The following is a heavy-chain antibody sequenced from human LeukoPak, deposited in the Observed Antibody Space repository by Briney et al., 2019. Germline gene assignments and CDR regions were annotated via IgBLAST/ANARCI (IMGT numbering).Heavy chain of an antibody. CDR3: AGRSYCSSTSCDDTSAYFDY. V-gene: IGHV4-61*02. CDR2: IYTSGST. D-gene: IGHD2-2*01. J-gene: IGHJ4*02. Sequence: PSETLSLTCTVSGGSISSGSYYWSWIRQPAGKGLEWIGRIYTSGSTNYNPSLKSRVTISVDTYKNQFSLKLSSVTAADTAVYYCAGRSYCSSTSCDDTSAYFDYWGQGTLVTVSS. CDR1: GGSISSGSYY.